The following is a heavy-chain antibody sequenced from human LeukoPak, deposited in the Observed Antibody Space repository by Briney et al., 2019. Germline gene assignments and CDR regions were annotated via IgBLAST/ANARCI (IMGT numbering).Heavy chain of an antibody. V-gene: IGHV4-39*02. J-gene: IGHJ6*02. CDR2: IYYPEST. D-gene: IGHD6-19*01. Sequence: SETLSLTCRVSGGSLASSGFYWGWIRQPPGKGLEWVGSIYYPESTHYNPSRMGRVTISVDPSKKQFSLTLSSATATGTGVYFCGRDVSSGWDYYYCLDVWGQGTTVTVSS. CDR1: GGSLASSGFY. CDR3: GRDVSSGWDYYYCLDV.